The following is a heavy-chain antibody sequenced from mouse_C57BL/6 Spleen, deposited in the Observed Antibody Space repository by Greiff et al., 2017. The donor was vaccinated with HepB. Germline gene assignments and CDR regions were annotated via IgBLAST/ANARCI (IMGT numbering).Heavy chain of an antibody. Sequence: VQGVESGAELARPGASVKLSCKASGYTFTSYGISWVKQRTGQGLEWIGEIYPRSGNTYYNEKFKGKATLTADKSSSTAYMELRSLTSEDSAVYFCAREPIYGSRSMDYWGQGTSVTVSS. V-gene: IGHV1-81*01. CDR2: IYPRSGNT. J-gene: IGHJ4*01. CDR3: AREPIYGSRSMDY. CDR1: GYTFTSYG. D-gene: IGHD1-1*01.